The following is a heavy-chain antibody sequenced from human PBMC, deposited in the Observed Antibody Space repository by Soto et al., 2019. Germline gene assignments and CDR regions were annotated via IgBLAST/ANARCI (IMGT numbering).Heavy chain of an antibody. V-gene: IGHV1-18*01. Sequence: QVQLVQSGAEVKKPGASVKVSCKASGYTFTSYGISWVRQAPGQGLEWMGWISAYNGNTNYAQKLQGRGTMTTDTSASKAYMELRSLRSDDKAVYYCARGPYDILTGYYRDDAFDIWGHGTMVTVSS. CDR2: ISAYNGNT. D-gene: IGHD3-9*01. J-gene: IGHJ3*02. CDR1: GYTFTSYG. CDR3: ARGPYDILTGYYRDDAFDI.